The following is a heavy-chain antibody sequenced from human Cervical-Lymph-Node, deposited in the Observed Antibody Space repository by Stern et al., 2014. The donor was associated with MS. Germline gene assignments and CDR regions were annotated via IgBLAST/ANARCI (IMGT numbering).Heavy chain of an antibody. CDR1: GFIFSNYA. Sequence: QVQLVQSGGGVVQPGRSLRLSCAASGFIFSNYAMHWVRQPPGEGLEWVAVVSSDGANTYFADSVKGRFTISRDNSKNKLYLQMNSLKIEDTAIYYCASQIWGQGTMVTVSS. CDR3: ASQI. J-gene: IGHJ3*02. CDR2: VSSDGANT. V-gene: IGHV3-30*01.